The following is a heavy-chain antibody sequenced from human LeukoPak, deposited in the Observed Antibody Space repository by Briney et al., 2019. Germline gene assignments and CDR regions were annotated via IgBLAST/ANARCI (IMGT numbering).Heavy chain of an antibody. D-gene: IGHD6-19*01. CDR2: LYSAGST. CDR1: GFTENRHY. CDR3: ARDLSGIAVAGMRYSFEY. J-gene: IGHJ4*02. Sequence: GGTLSLFCASSGFTENRHYMRWARQAPAKGLEKVQVLYSAGSTYYANSVNGRITIYRDKSKNTRFLQINNPRAWETAVYYRARDLSGIAVAGMRYSFEYWGQGTLVTVSS. V-gene: IGHV3-66*02.